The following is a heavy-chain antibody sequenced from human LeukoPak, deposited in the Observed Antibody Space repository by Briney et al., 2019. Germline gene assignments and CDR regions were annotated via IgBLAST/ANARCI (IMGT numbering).Heavy chain of an antibody. Sequence: GASVKVSCKASGYIFTDYAIQWVRQAPGKGLEWMGWINAGNGKTKYSQKFQGRVTITRDTSASTAYMELSGLRSDDTAVYDCARARWTSTVTTYYLDFWGQGTLVTVSS. CDR1: GYIFTDYA. CDR3: ARARWTSTVTTYYLDF. V-gene: IGHV1-3*01. CDR2: INAGNGKT. D-gene: IGHD4-17*01. J-gene: IGHJ4*02.